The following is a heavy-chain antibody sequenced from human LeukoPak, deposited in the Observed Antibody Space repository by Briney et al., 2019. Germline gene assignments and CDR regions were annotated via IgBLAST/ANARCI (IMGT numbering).Heavy chain of an antibody. CDR3: ARDGDYDSTLGTLDY. CDR1: GFTFSSYS. J-gene: IGHJ4*02. CDR2: ISSSSSYI. D-gene: IGHD3-22*01. Sequence: GGSLRLSCAASGFTFSSYSMNWVRQAPGKGLEWVSSISSSSSYIYYADSVKGRFTISRDNAKNSLYLQMNSLRAEDTAVYYCARDGDYDSTLGTLDYWGQGTLVTVSS. V-gene: IGHV3-21*01.